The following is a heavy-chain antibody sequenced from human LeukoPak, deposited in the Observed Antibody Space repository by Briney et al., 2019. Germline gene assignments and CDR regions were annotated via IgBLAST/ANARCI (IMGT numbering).Heavy chain of an antibody. CDR1: GYTFTGYY. D-gene: IGHD3-3*01. CDR2: INPNSGGT. CDR3: ARDRTRVLRFLEWLPDAFDI. Sequence: ASVKVSCKASGYTFTGYYMHWVRQAPGQGLEWMGWINPNSGGTNYAQKFQGRVTMTRDTSISTAYMELSRLRSDDTAVYYCARDRTRVLRFLEWLPDAFDIWGQGTMATVSS. V-gene: IGHV1-2*02. J-gene: IGHJ3*02.